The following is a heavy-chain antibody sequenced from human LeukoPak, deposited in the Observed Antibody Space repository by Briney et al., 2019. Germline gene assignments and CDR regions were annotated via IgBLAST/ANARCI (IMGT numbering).Heavy chain of an antibody. CDR2: IWYDGSNK. CDR1: GFTFSSYG. V-gene: IGHV3-33*01. CDR3: AREGARYGGNSGLFDY. D-gene: IGHD4-23*01. J-gene: IGHJ4*02. Sequence: GGSLRLSCAASGFTFSSYGMHWVRQAPGKGLEWVAVIWYDGSNKYYADSVKGRFTISRDNSKNTLYLQMNSLRAEDTAVYYCAREGARYGGNSGLFDYWGQGTLVTVSS.